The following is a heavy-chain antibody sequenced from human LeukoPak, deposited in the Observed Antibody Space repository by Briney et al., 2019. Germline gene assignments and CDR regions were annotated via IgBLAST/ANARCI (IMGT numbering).Heavy chain of an antibody. CDR1: GGSISSSSYY. J-gene: IGHJ3*02. V-gene: IGHV4-39*07. Sequence: PSETLSLTCTVSGGSISSSSYYWGWIRQPPGKGLEWIGSIYYSGSTYYNPSLKSRVTISVDTSKNQFSLKLSSVTAADTAVYYCAREYYYDSSGYYRDDAFDIWGQGTMVTVSS. CDR3: AREYYYDSSGYYRDDAFDI. D-gene: IGHD3-22*01. CDR2: IYYSGST.